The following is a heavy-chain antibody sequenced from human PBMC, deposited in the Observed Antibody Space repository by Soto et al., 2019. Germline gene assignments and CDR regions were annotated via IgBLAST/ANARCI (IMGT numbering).Heavy chain of an antibody. CDR1: GFTFVYYV. CDR3: AKDMSARSDSWLNWFDT. Sequence: EVQLVESGGGLVQPGGSLRLSCAASGFTFVYYVMNWVRQAPGKGLEWVSGSSWKSGTIGYADSVQGRFTISRDNAKKSLYLQMSSLGTEDTAFYYCAKDMSARSDSWLNWFDTWCQGTLVTVSS. CDR2: SSWKSGTI. J-gene: IGHJ5*02. D-gene: IGHD2-2*01. V-gene: IGHV3-9*01.